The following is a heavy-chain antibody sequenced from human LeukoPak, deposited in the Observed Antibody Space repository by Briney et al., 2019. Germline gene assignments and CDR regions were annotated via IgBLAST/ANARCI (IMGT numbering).Heavy chain of an antibody. CDR2: SSYDESNT. V-gene: IGHV3-30*18. J-gene: IGHJ4*02. CDR1: GFTFSDHY. D-gene: IGHD6-13*01. CDR3: AKDGQLGGSSWFTLYFDY. Sequence: GGSLRLSCAASGFTFSDHYMSWVRQAPGKGLEWLAVSSYDESNTYYTDSVKGRFTISRDNSKNTLHLQMNSLRPEDTAVYYCAKDGQLGGSSWFTLYFDYWGQGTLVTVSS.